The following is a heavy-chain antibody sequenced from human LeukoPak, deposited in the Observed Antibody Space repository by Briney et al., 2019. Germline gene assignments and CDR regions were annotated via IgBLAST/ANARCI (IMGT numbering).Heavy chain of an antibody. CDR3: ARDTLLRYFDWLLTFDY. CDR2: ISAYNGNT. Sequence: GASVTVSCKASGYTFTTYGISWVRQAPGQGLEWMGWISAYNGNTNYAQKLQGRVTITTDTSTSTAYMELRSLRSDDTAVYYCARDTLLRYFDWLLTFDYWGQGTLVTVSS. CDR1: GYTFTTYG. D-gene: IGHD3-9*01. J-gene: IGHJ4*02. V-gene: IGHV1-18*01.